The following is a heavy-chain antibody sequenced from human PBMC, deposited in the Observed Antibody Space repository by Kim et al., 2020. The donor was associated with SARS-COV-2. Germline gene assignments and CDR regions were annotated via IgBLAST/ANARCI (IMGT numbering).Heavy chain of an antibody. J-gene: IGHJ6*02. V-gene: IGHV3-33*01. Sequence: GGSLRLSCAASGFTFSSYGMHWVRQAPGKGLEWVAVIWYDGSNKYYADSVKGRFTISRDNSKNTLYLQMNSLRAEDTAVYYCARDHRSNGDYYYYGMDVWGQGTTVTVSS. CDR3: ARDHRSNGDYYYYGMDV. CDR2: IWYDGSNK. CDR1: GFTFSSYG. D-gene: IGHD1-1*01.